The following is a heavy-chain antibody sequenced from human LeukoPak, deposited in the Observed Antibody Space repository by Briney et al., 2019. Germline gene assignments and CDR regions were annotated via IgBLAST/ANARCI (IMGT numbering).Heavy chain of an antibody. Sequence: SGESLKISCKGSGYSFTNYWIGWVRQMPGKGLEWMGIIYPGDSDTRYSPSFQGQVTISADKSINTAYLQWSSLKASDTAMYYCARRGTGTTYWFDPWGQGTLVTVSS. CDR2: IYPGDSDT. D-gene: IGHD1-7*01. CDR3: ARRGTGTTYWFDP. J-gene: IGHJ5*02. CDR1: GYSFTNYW. V-gene: IGHV5-51*01.